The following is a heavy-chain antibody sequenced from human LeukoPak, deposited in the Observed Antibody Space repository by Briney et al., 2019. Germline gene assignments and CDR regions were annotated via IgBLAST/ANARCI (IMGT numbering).Heavy chain of an antibody. D-gene: IGHD6-6*01. CDR1: GGSISSYY. Sequence: SETLSLTCTVSGGSISSYYWSWIRRPPGKGLEWIGYIYYSGSTNYNPSLKSRVTISVDTSKNQFSLKLSSVTAADTAVYYCASSYSSSGFDYWGQGTLVTVSS. CDR3: ASSYSSSGFDY. J-gene: IGHJ4*02. V-gene: IGHV4-59*01. CDR2: IYYSGST.